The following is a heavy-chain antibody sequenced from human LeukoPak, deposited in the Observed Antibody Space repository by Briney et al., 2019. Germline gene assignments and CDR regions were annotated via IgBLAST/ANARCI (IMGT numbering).Heavy chain of an antibody. V-gene: IGHV5-51*01. D-gene: IGHD5-12*01. CDR2: IYPGDSDT. CDR1: GYSFTTYC. CDR3: ARQFPNSGYTPDY. Sequence: GESLKISCKGSGYSFTTYCIGWVRQMSGKGLEWMGIIYPGDSDTRYSPSFQGQVTISADKSISTAYLQWSSLKASDTAMYYCARQFPNSGYTPDYWGQGTLVTVSS. J-gene: IGHJ4*02.